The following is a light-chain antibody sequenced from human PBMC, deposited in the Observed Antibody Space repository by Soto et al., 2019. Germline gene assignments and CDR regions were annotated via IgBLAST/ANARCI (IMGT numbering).Light chain of an antibody. J-gene: IGLJ2*01. V-gene: IGLV2-11*01. CDR1: STNIGDYDY. CDR2: DVT. CDR3: SYFAGSYGL. Sequence: QSALTQPASVSGSPGQSVTVSCTGSSTNIGDYDYVSWYQLHPDKAPRLILFDVTQRPSGIPDRFSGSKSGNTASLTISRLQDEDEAEYYFSYFAGSYGLFGGGTKVTVL.